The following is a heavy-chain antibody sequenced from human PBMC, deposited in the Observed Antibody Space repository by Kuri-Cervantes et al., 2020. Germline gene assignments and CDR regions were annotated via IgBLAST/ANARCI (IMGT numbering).Heavy chain of an antibody. Sequence: SVKVSCKASGGTFSSYAISWVRQAPGQGLEWMGVIIPIFGTANYAQKFQGRVTITADESTSTAYMELSSLRSEDTAVYYCARGVTMIAHAFDIWGQGTMVTVSS. CDR3: ARGVTMIAHAFDI. D-gene: IGHD3-22*01. CDR2: IIPIFGTA. J-gene: IGHJ3*02. CDR1: GGTFSSYA. V-gene: IGHV1-69*13.